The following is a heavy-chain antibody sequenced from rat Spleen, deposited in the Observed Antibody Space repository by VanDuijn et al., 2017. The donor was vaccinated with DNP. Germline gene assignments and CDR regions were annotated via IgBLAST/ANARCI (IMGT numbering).Heavy chain of an antibody. CDR2: VSHEGTST. V-gene: IGHV5-22*01. CDR3: ARGPNYGGYADYFDY. CDR1: GFTFTDFY. J-gene: IGHJ2*01. Sequence: EVQLVESGGGLVQPGRSMKLSCTVSGFTFTDFYMAWVRQAPKKGLEWVASVSHEGTSTYYRDSVKGRFTVSRDNTKSALYLQMDSLRSEDTATYYCARGPNYGGYADYFDYWGQGVTVTVSS. D-gene: IGHD1-11*01.